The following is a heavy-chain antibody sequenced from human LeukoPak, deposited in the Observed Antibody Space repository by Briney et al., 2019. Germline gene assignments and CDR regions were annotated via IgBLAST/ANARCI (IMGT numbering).Heavy chain of an antibody. CDR2: INHSGST. J-gene: IGHJ4*02. D-gene: IGHD4-17*01. CDR3: ARHLRSGAVDY. CDR1: GGSFSGYF. Sequence: SETLSLTCAVYGGSFSGYFWSWIRQPPGKGLEWIGEINHSGSTNYNPSLKGRVTISVDTSKNQFSLELSTVTAADTAVYYCARHLRSGAVDYWGQGTLVTVSS. V-gene: IGHV4-34*01.